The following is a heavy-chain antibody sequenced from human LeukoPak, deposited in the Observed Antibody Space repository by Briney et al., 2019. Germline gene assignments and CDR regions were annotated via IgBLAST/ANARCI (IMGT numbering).Heavy chain of an antibody. D-gene: IGHD2-15*01. CDR2: IKEDGSEK. Sequence: GGSLRLSCAASGFTFSSYWMTWVRQAPGKGLEWVANIKEDGSEKYYEDSVKGRFTISRDNAKNSLYLQMNSLRAEDTAVYYYARNVGWFRFDYWGQGTLVTVSS. J-gene: IGHJ4*02. V-gene: IGHV3-7*03. CDR3: ARNVGWFRFDY. CDR1: GFTFSSYW.